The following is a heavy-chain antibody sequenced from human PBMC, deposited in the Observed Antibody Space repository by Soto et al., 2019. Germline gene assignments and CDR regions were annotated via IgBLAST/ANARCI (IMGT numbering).Heavy chain of an antibody. CDR3: ARYSWGHYCTSTSCLDVFDH. CDR2: ISDSGST. Sequence: EVQLLESGGALVQPGGSLRLSCAASGFTFSNHAMNWVRQAPGKGLEWVSTISDSGSTYYADSVEGRFTICRDNSKNKLYLKMMSLRAEDTAVYYCARYSWGHYCTSTSCLDVFDHWGQGTLVIVSS. J-gene: IGHJ4*02. D-gene: IGHD2-2*01. CDR1: GFTFSNHA. V-gene: IGHV3-23*01.